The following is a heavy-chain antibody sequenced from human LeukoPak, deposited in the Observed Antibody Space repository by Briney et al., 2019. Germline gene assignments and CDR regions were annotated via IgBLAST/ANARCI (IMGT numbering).Heavy chain of an antibody. CDR3: AKDTGYYDSSGYYSDH. V-gene: IGHV3-23*01. D-gene: IGHD3-22*01. Sequence: GGSLRLSCAASGFTFSSYGMSWVRQAPGKGLEWVSAISGSGGSTYYADSVKGRFTISRDNSKNTLYLQMNSLRAEDTAVYYCAKDTGYYDSSGYYSDHWGQGTLVTVSS. CDR1: GFTFSSYG. J-gene: IGHJ4*02. CDR2: ISGSGGST.